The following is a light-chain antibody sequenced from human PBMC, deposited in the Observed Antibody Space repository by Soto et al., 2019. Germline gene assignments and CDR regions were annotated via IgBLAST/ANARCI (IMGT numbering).Light chain of an antibody. V-gene: IGKV1-9*01. Sequence: IQLTQSPSSLSASVGDRVTITCRASQDISTYLAWYQQKPGKAPKLLIYTASTLHSGVPSRFSGSGSGTEFTLTISSLQPEDFATYYCQQLASYVPLTFGGGTKVQIK. CDR1: QDISTY. J-gene: IGKJ4*01. CDR3: QQLASYVPLT. CDR2: TAS.